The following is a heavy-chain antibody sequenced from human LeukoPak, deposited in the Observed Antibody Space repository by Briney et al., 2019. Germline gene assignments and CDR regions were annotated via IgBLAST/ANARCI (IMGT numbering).Heavy chain of an antibody. D-gene: IGHD1-26*01. CDR1: GFTFSSYA. Sequence: PGGSLRLSCAASGFTFSSYAMHWVRQAPGKGLEWVAVISYDGSNKYYADSVKGRFTISRDNSKNTLYLQMNSLRAEDTAVYYCARDIPNIVGATWVSDYWGQGTLVTVSS. CDR3: ARDIPNIVGATWVSDY. V-gene: IGHV3-30*04. CDR2: ISYDGSNK. J-gene: IGHJ4*02.